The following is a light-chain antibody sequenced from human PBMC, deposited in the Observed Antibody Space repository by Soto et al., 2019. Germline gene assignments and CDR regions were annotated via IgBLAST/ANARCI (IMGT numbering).Light chain of an antibody. CDR3: QHYVTSLTT. J-gene: IGKJ1*01. V-gene: IGKV3-20*01. Sequence: EIVLTQSPGTLSLSPGERATLSCRSSQSVSSSYLAWYQQKPGQAPRLLIYGASIRATGIPDRFSGSGSGTDFTLTISRLEPEDFAVYYCQHYVTSLTTFGQGTKVEVK. CDR2: GAS. CDR1: QSVSSSY.